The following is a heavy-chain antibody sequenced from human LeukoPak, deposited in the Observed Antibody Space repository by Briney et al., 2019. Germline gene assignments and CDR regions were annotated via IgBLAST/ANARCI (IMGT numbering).Heavy chain of an antibody. CDR2: MNPNSGNS. CDR3: ARAEKIAVAGPDYYYYMDV. Sequence: ASVTVSCKASGYTFTSYDINWVRQATGQGLEWMGWMNPNSGNSGYAQKFQGRVTMTMNTSISTAYMELSSLRSEDTAVYYCARAEKIAVAGPDYYYYMDVWGKGTTVTISS. J-gene: IGHJ6*03. D-gene: IGHD6-19*01. CDR1: GYTFTSYD. V-gene: IGHV1-8*01.